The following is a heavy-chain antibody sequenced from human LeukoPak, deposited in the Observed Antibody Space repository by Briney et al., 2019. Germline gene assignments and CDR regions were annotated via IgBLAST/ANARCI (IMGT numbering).Heavy chain of an antibody. Sequence: VASVKVSCKASGGTFSTHGISWVRQAPGQGLEWMGRITPIFGTINYAQKFQGRVRITADKSTSTVHMDLSSLRSEDTAVYYCTRGFGVDYYYYMDVWDEGTTVIVSS. CDR1: GGTFSTHG. CDR2: ITPIFGTI. V-gene: IGHV1-69*06. D-gene: IGHD3-3*01. J-gene: IGHJ6*03. CDR3: TRGFGVDYYYYMDV.